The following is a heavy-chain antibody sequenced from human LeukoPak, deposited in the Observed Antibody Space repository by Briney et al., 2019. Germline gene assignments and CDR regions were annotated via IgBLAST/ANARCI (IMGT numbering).Heavy chain of an antibody. CDR3: AADATTTVTTPLGY. Sequence: SVKVSCKASGFTFTSSAVQWVRQARGQRLEWIGWIVVGSGNTNYAQKFQERVTITRDMSTSTAYMELSSLRSEDTAVYYCAADATTTVTTPLGYWGQGTLVTVSS. D-gene: IGHD4-17*01. CDR2: IVVGSGNT. J-gene: IGHJ4*02. CDR1: GFTFTSSA. V-gene: IGHV1-58*01.